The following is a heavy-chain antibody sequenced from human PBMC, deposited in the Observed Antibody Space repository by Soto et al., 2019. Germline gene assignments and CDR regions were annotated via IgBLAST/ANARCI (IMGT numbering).Heavy chain of an antibody. CDR1: GYPVTAYY. D-gene: IGHD3-3*01. V-gene: IGHV1-2*02. CDR2: INPATGAA. Sequence: QLHLVQSGAVVKKPGASVTVSCSASGYPVTAYYMHWVRQAPGRGLERMGGINPATGAAKYTQTLQGRVTMARDTSTGTVFMELSGLTFGDTAVFYCARGGGVGVAGSAAFDMWGQGTLVTVSS. CDR3: ARGGGVGVAGSAAFDM. J-gene: IGHJ3*02.